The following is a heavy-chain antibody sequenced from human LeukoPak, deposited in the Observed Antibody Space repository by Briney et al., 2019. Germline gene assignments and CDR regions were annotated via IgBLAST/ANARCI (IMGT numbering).Heavy chain of an antibody. V-gene: IGHV3-66*01. J-gene: IGHJ6*02. CDR3: ARDPSPVYYASGSSKYYYYGMDV. CDR2: IPSGGTT. D-gene: IGHD3-10*01. CDR1: GFTVSSNY. Sequence: GGSLRLSCAASGFTVSSNYMNWVRQAPGKGLEWVSLIPSGGTTYYTDSVKGRFTISRDNSKSTLYLQMNSLRAEDTAVYYCARDPSPVYYASGSSKYYYYGMDVWGPGTTVTVSS.